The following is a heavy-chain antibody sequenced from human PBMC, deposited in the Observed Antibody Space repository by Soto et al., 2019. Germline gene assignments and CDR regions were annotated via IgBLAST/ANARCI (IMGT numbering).Heavy chain of an antibody. V-gene: IGHV3-23*01. D-gene: IGHD2-15*01. CDR1: GFPLGTRS. CDR2: ISDGGYLI. J-gene: IGHJ4*02. Sequence: GGSLRLSCGASGFPLGTRSLIGVRQAPGKGLEWVSGISDGGYLIYYADSVKGRFSMSRDNSENMLYLQMTNLRAEDTAIYFCAKRQGTGLAAKNFDFWGQGTLVTVSS. CDR3: AKRQGTGLAAKNFDF.